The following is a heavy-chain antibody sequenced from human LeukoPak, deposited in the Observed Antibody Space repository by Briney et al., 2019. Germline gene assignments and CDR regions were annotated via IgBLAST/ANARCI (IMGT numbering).Heavy chain of an antibody. CDR2: IYYSRST. D-gene: IGHD3-22*01. CDR1: GGSISSYY. J-gene: IGHJ4*02. V-gene: IGHV4-59*01. Sequence: SETLSLTCTVSGGSISSYYWSWIRQPPGKGLEWIGYIYYSRSTNYNPSLKSRVTISVDTSKNQFSLKLSSVTAADTAVYYCARSPPPPTSYDSSGYYHRTFDYWGQGTLVTVSS. CDR3: ARSPPPPTSYDSSGYYHRTFDY.